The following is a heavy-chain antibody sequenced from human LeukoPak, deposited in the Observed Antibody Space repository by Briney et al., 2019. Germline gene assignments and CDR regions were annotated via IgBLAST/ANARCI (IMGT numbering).Heavy chain of an antibody. D-gene: IGHD3-22*01. CDR3: ARDGGAALITMIVGSYYFDY. CDR1: GFTFSSYG. V-gene: IGHV3-33*01. Sequence: PGKSLRLSCAASGFTFSSYGMHWVRQAPGKGLEWVAVIWYDGSNKYYADSVKGRFTISRDNSKNTLYLQMNSLRAEDTAVYYCARDGGAALITMIVGSYYFDYWGQGTLVTVSS. CDR2: IWYDGSNK. J-gene: IGHJ4*02.